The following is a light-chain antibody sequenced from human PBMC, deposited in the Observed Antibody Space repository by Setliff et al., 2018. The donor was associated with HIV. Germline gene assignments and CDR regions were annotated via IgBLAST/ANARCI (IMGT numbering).Light chain of an antibody. J-gene: IGLJ1*01. CDR2: DFT. V-gene: IGLV2-14*03. Sequence: QSALTQPASVSGSPGQSITISCTGTSSDVGTYNYVSWYVQEPGKAPKLIMYDFTSRPSGISNRFSGSKSGNTASLTISGLRAEDEGDYFCTSYTSSDTYVFGSGTKVT. CDR1: SSDVGTYNY. CDR3: TSYTSSDTYV.